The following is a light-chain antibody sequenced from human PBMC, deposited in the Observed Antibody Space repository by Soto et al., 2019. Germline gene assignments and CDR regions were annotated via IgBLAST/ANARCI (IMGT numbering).Light chain of an antibody. CDR1: SSDVGGYNY. CDR3: SSYTSSSTFYV. CDR2: DVS. J-gene: IGLJ1*01. Sequence: QSALTQPASVSGSPGQSITISCTGTSSDVGGYNYVSWYQQHPGKAPKLMIYDVSNRPSVVSNRFSGSKSGNTASLNISGLQAEDEADYYCSSYTSSSTFYVFGTGTKLTFL. V-gene: IGLV2-14*01.